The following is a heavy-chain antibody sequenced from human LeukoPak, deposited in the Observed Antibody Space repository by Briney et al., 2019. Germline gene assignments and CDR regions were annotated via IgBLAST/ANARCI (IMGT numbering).Heavy chain of an antibody. CDR3: AREKRGSYYLFDF. D-gene: IGHD3-10*01. CDR2: ISSSGSTI. Sequence: PGGSLRLSCAASGFTFSDYYMSWIRQAPGKGLEWVSYISSSGSTIYYADSVKGRFTISRDNDNNSVHLQMDSLTAADTALYYCAREKRGSYYLFDFWGQGAPVTVSS. V-gene: IGHV3-11*01. CDR1: GFTFSDYY. J-gene: IGHJ4*02.